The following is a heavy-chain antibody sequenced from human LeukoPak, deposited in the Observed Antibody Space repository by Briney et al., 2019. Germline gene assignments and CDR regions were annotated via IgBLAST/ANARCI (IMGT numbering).Heavy chain of an antibody. D-gene: IGHD3-22*01. CDR1: GASVSGSAYY. Sequence: SETLSLTCTVSGASVSGSAYYWSWIRQPPGKGLEWIGEINHSGSTNYNPSLKSRVTISVDTSKNQFSLKLSSVTAADTAVYYCARGRVRYYDSSGYSYWGQGTLVTVSS. V-gene: IGHV4-34*01. CDR2: INHSGST. J-gene: IGHJ4*02. CDR3: ARGRVRYYDSSGYSY.